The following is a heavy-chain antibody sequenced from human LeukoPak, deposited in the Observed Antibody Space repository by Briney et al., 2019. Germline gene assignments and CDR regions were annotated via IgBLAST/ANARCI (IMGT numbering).Heavy chain of an antibody. CDR3: AVGLGIAAAGQNFDY. D-gene: IGHD6-13*01. CDR2: INPSGGST. Sequence: AASVKVSCKASGYTFTSYYMHWVRQAPGQGLEWMGIINPSGGSTSYAQKFQGRVTMTRDTSTSTVYMELSSLRSEDTAVNYCAVGLGIAAAGQNFDYWGQGTLVTVSS. J-gene: IGHJ4*02. V-gene: IGHV1-46*01. CDR1: GYTFTSYY.